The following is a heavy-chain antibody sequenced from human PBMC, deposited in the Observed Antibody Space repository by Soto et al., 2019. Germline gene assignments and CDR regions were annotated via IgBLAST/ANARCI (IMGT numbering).Heavy chain of an antibody. CDR1: GGSFSRYG. D-gene: IGHD2-21*01. V-gene: IGHV1-69*04. CDR3: ELEKEHSDDFDF. CDR2: IIPLLGIT. J-gene: IGHJ4*02. Sequence: ASVKVSCKASGGSFSRYGISWVRQAPGQGLEWMGRIIPLLGITNYAQKFKGRVTITADKSTSTAHMELSSLRSEDTAVYYCELEKEHSDDFDFWGQGTLVTVS.